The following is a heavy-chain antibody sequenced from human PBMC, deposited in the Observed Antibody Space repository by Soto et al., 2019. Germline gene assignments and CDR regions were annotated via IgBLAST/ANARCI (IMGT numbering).Heavy chain of an antibody. Sequence: QVQLVESGGGVVQPGRSLRLSCAASGFTFSSYGMHWVRQAPGKGLEWVAVIWYDGSNKYSADSVKGRFTIPRDNSKNTLYLQMNSLRAEDTAVYYCARSGGYSDPLDPWGQGTLVTVSS. CDR1: GFTFSSYG. CDR3: ARSGGYSDPLDP. CDR2: IWYDGSNK. D-gene: IGHD3-22*01. J-gene: IGHJ5*02. V-gene: IGHV3-33*01.